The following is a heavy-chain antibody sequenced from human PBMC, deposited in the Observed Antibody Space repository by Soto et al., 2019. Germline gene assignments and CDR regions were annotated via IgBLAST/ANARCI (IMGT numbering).Heavy chain of an antibody. J-gene: IGHJ4*01. V-gene: IGHV3-72*01. CDR1: GFTFSDHY. Sequence: EVQLVESGGGLVQPGGSQRLSCAASGFTFSDHYMDWVRQAPGKGLEWVGRIRNKANSYTTDYAASVKGRFTISRDCSKDPLHLQMNNLKTEDTGIYYWASESGKVADFDSWGHGTLATVSS. D-gene: IGHD1-26*01. CDR2: IRNKANSYTT. CDR3: ASESGKVADFDS.